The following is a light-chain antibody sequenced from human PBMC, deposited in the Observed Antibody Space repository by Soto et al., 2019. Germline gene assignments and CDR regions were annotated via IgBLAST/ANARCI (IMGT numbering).Light chain of an antibody. CDR1: QSISSW. CDR3: QQYENYWT. J-gene: IGKJ1*01. CDR2: DAS. Sequence: DIQITQSPSNLSPTAGDRLTITFRASQSISSWLAWYQHKPGKAPKLLIYDASNLDSGVPSRFSGSGSGTEFPLTISNLQPDDCATYYCQQYENYWTFGQGTKVDI. V-gene: IGKV1-5*01.